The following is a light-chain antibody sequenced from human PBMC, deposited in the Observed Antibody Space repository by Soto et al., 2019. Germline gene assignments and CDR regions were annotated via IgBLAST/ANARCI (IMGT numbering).Light chain of an antibody. Sequence: EIVMTQSPATLSVSPWERATLSCRASQSVSSNLAWYQQKPGQAPRLLIYGASTRATGIPARFSARGSGTEFTLTISSLQSEDFAVYYCQQYNNWPPWTYGQGTKVEIK. CDR2: GAS. CDR3: QQYNNWPPWT. J-gene: IGKJ1*01. CDR1: QSVSSN. V-gene: IGKV3-15*01.